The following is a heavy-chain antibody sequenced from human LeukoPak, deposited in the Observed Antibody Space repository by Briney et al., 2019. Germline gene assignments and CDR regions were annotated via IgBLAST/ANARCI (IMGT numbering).Heavy chain of an antibody. J-gene: IGHJ4*02. CDR1: GFTFSSYA. D-gene: IGHD3-22*01. CDR2: ISGSGGST. V-gene: IGHV3-23*01. Sequence: GGSLRLSCAASGFTFSSYAMSWVRQAPGKGLEWVSAISGSGGSTYYADSVKGRFTISRDNSKNTLYLQMNSLRAEDTAVYYCATGNYDSRGYSSGYWGQGTLVTVSS. CDR3: ATGNYDSRGYSSGY.